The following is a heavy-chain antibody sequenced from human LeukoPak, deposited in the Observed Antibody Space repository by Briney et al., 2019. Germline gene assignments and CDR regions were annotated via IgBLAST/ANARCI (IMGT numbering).Heavy chain of an antibody. CDR2: IKQDGSEK. CDR1: GFTFSSYW. Sequence: GGSLRLSCAASGFTFSSYWMSWVRQAPGKGLEWVANIKQDGSEKYYVDSVKGRFTISRENAKNSLYLQMNSLRAEDTAVFYCARLRPNYYFDYWGQGTLVTVSS. J-gene: IGHJ4*02. V-gene: IGHV3-7*01. CDR3: ARLRPNYYFDY.